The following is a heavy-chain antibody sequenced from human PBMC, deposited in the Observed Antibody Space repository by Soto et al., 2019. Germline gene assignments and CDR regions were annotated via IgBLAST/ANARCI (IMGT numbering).Heavy chain of an antibody. CDR1: GDSVSSRFL. J-gene: IGHJ4*02. Sequence: SETLSLTCAVSGDSVSSRFLWSWVRQSPGKGLEWIGEIYHSGSANYNPSLKSRVTMSVDNSKNQFSLKLNSVTAADTAVYYCARYNAASGTYYFDYWGQGTLVTVSS. CDR2: IYHSGSA. V-gene: IGHV4-4*02. CDR3: ARYNAASGTYYFDY. D-gene: IGHD6-13*01.